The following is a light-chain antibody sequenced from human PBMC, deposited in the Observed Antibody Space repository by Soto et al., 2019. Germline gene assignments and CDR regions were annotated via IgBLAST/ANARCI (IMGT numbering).Light chain of an antibody. CDR2: SNN. J-gene: IGLJ1*01. V-gene: IGLV1-44*01. Sequence: QSVLTQPPSASGTPGQRVTISCSGSSSNIGSNTVNWHQQLPGTAPKLLIYSNNQRPSGVPDRFSGSKSGTSASLAISGRQSEDEADYYCAAWDDSLNGFYVFGTGTKLTVL. CDR3: AAWDDSLNGFYV. CDR1: SSNIGSNT.